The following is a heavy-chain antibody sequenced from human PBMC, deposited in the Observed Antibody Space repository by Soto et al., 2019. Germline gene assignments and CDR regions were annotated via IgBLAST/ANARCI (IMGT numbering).Heavy chain of an antibody. CDR1: GGSSSSGDNY. V-gene: IGHV4-30-4*01. J-gene: IGHJ4*02. CDR2: IYYSGST. Sequence: SETLSLTCTVSGGSSSSGDNYWSWIRQPPEKSLEWIGYIYYSGSTYYNLSLKSRVTISVDTSKNHFSLNLSSVTAADTAVYYFARDRIVAVPAATSLGYWGQGTRV. CDR3: ARDRIVAVPAATSLGY. D-gene: IGHD2-2*01.